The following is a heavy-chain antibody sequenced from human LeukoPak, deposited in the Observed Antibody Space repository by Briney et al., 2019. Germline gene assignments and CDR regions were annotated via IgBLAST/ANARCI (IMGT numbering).Heavy chain of an antibody. CDR2: ISSSSSHI. V-gene: IGHV3-21*01. CDR1: GFTFSSYS. CDR3: ARGRCSGDNCYLPDY. D-gene: IGHD2-15*01. Sequence: SGGSLRLSCAASGFTFSSYSMNWVRQAPGKGLEWVSSISSSSSHIYYADSVKGRFTISRDNSKNTLYLQMNSLRAEDTAVFYCARGRCSGDNCYLPDYWGQGTLVIVSS. J-gene: IGHJ4*02.